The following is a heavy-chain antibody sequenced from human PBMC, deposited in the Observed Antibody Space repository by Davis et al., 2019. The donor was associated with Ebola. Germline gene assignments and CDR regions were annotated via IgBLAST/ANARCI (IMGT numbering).Heavy chain of an antibody. CDR1: GYTFTSYY. J-gene: IGHJ5*02. CDR3: ASLGDCSGGSCLNPP. CDR2: INPSGGST. D-gene: IGHD2-15*01. V-gene: IGHV1-46*01. Sequence: ASVKVSCKASGYTFTSYYMHWVRQAPGQGLEWMGIINPSGGSTSYAQKFQGRVTMTRDTSTSTVYMELSSLRSEDTAVYYYASLGDCSGGSCLNPPWGQGTLVTVSS.